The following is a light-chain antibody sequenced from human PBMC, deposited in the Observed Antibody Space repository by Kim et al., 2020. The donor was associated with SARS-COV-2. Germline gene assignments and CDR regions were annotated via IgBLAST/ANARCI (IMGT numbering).Light chain of an antibody. CDR2: DAT. V-gene: IGKV1-5*01. J-gene: IGKJ1*01. Sequence: GDRVILTCRASQSVDSWLAWYQQKPGKAPKRLIYDATGLQSGVPSRFSASGSETEFTLTISSLQPDDFATYYCQQYNSYPRTFG. CDR1: QSVDSW. CDR3: QQYNSYPRT.